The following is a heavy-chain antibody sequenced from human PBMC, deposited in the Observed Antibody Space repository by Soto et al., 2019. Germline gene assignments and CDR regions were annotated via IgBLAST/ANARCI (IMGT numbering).Heavy chain of an antibody. CDR1: GFTFSSYG. J-gene: IGHJ6*02. Sequence: SLRLSCAASGFTFSSYGMHWVRQAPGKGLEWVAVISYDGSNKYYADSVKGRFTISRDNSKNTLYPQMNSLRAEDTAVYYCAKSLRGSSRVHYYYGMDVWGQGTTVTVSS. CDR3: AKSLRGSSRVHYYYGMDV. V-gene: IGHV3-30*18. D-gene: IGHD1-26*01. CDR2: ISYDGSNK.